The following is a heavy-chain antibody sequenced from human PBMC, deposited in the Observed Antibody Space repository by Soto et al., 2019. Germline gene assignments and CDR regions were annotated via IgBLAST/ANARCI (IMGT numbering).Heavy chain of an antibody. CDR2: ISGSGGST. J-gene: IGHJ3*02. D-gene: IGHD6-13*01. CDR3: AKDRGPYSSSWLDAFDI. Sequence: GGSLRLSCAASGFTFSSYAMSWVRQAPGKGLEWVSAISGSGGSTYYADSVKGRFTISRENSKNTLYLQMNSLRAEDTAVYYCAKDRGPYSSSWLDAFDIWGQGTMVTVSS. CDR1: GFTFSSYA. V-gene: IGHV3-23*01.